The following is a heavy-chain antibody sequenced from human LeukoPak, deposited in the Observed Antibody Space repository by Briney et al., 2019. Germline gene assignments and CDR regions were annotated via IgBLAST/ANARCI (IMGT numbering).Heavy chain of an antibody. V-gene: IGHV3-11*03. CDR3: ARIKTFSTVTTIHYYYYYGMDV. CDR1: GFTFSDYY. CDR2: ISSSSSYT. D-gene: IGHD4-17*01. Sequence: PGGSLILSCAASGFTFSDYYMSWIRQAPGKGLEWVSYISSSSSYTNYADSVKGRFTISRDNAKNSLYLQMNSLRAEDTAVYYCARIKTFSTVTTIHYYYYYGMDVWGQGATVTVSS. J-gene: IGHJ6*02.